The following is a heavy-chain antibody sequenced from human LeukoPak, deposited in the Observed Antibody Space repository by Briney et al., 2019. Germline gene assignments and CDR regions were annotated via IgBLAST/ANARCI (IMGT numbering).Heavy chain of an antibody. CDR1: GDTFTDYY. V-gene: IGHV1-2*02. Sequence: ASVTVSCKASGDTFTDYYMHWLRPAPGQGLGWMGWISLSSGGTYYTQKFQDRVTMTRDTSLSTAYMELSRLRSDDTAVYYCARGLTVLRFLEWLVFGYWGQGTLVTVSS. CDR2: ISLSSGGT. J-gene: IGHJ4*02. CDR3: ARGLTVLRFLEWLVFGY. D-gene: IGHD3-3*01.